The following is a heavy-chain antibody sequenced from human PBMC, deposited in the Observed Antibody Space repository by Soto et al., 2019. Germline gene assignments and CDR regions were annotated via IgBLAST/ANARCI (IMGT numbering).Heavy chain of an antibody. CDR3: ARGGGYCSGGSCKRVGYFQH. D-gene: IGHD2-15*01. CDR2: ISSSSSTI. J-gene: IGHJ1*01. V-gene: IGHV3-48*01. Sequence: GGSLRLSCAASGFTFSSYSMNWVRQAPGKGLEWVSYISSSSSTIYYADSVKGRFTISRDNAKNSLYLQMNSLRAEDTAVYYCARGGGYCSGGSCKRVGYFQHWGQGTLVTVSS. CDR1: GFTFSSYS.